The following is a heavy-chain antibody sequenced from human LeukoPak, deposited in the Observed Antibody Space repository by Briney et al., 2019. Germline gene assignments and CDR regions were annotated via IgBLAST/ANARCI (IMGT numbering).Heavy chain of an antibody. Sequence: SETLSLTCTVSGGSISSYYWSWIRQPPGKGLEWIGYIYYSGSTNYNPSLKSRVTISVDTSKNQFSLKLSSVTAADTAVYYCARDRGLTKSGGVGFDYWGQGTLVTVPS. CDR2: IYYSGST. CDR1: GGSISSYY. V-gene: IGHV4-59*01. J-gene: IGHJ4*02. CDR3: ARDRGLTKSGGVGFDY. D-gene: IGHD3-10*02.